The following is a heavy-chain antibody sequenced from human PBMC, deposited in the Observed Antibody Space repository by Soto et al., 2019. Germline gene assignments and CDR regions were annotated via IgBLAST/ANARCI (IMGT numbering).Heavy chain of an antibody. Sequence: EVQLVESGGGLVQPGGSLRISCAESGFTFSSYWMHWVRQAPGKGLVWVSRISGDGSSTTYEDSVKGRFIISRDNAQNTLYLQMNSLRADDTAVYYCKRTRYDGSRTPFDYWGQGTLVTVSS. J-gene: IGHJ4*02. CDR2: ISGDGSST. CDR3: KRTRYDGSRTPFDY. D-gene: IGHD3-22*01. V-gene: IGHV3-74*01. CDR1: GFTFSSYW.